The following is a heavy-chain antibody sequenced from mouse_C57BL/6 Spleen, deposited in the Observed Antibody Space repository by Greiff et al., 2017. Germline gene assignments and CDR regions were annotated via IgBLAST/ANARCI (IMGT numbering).Heavy chain of an antibody. CDR1: GYAFSSYW. Sequence: VQVVESGAELVKPGASVKISCKASGYAFSSYWMNWVKQRPGKGLEWIGQIYPGDGDTNYNGKFKGKATLTADKSSSTAYMQLSSLTSEDSAVYFCARRGSNYDFDYWGQGTTLTVSS. CDR3: ARRGSNYDFDY. V-gene: IGHV1-80*01. D-gene: IGHD2-5*01. J-gene: IGHJ2*01. CDR2: IYPGDGDT.